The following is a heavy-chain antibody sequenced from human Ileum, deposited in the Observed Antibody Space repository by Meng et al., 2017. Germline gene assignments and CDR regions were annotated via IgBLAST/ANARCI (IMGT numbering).Heavy chain of an antibody. CDR2: ISGNGDIT. V-gene: IGHV3-23*04. CDR3: AKDNLVVTTIQGYFDY. CDR1: GFTFSSYA. Sequence: EVQLVESGGGLVQPGGSLRLSCAASGFTFSSYAMTWVRQAPGKGLEWVSVISGNGDITYYADSVRGRFTISRDNSKDTLYLEMNSLRAEDTALYYCAKDNLVVTTIQGYFDYWGLGTLVTVSS. J-gene: IGHJ4*02. D-gene: IGHD2-21*02.